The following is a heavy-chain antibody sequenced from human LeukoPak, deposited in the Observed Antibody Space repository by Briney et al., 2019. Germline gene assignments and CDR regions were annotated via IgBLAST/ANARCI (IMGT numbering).Heavy chain of an antibody. V-gene: IGHV3-30-3*01. J-gene: IGHJ4*02. Sequence: GGSLRLSCAASGFTFSSYAMHWVRQAPGKGLEWVAVISYDGSNKYYADSVKGRFTISRDNSKNTLYLQMNSLRAEDTAVYYCARGEWELLGDYWGQGTLVTVSS. CDR3: ARGEWELLGDY. CDR1: GFTFSSYA. D-gene: IGHD1-26*01. CDR2: ISYDGSNK.